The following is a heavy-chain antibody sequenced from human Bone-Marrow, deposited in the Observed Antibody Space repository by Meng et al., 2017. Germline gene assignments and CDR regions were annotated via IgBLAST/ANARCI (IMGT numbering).Heavy chain of an antibody. Sequence: EVPLVAPGGAFVQPGGSLRLSCTASGFTFSSYWMHWVRQAPGKGPVWVSRINTDGSSTDYADSVKGRFTISRDNAKNTLYLQMNSLRAEDTAMYYCARFTPFDYWGQGTLVTVSS. J-gene: IGHJ4*02. CDR3: ARFTPFDY. CDR1: GFTFSSYW. CDR2: INTDGSST. V-gene: IGHV3-74*01.